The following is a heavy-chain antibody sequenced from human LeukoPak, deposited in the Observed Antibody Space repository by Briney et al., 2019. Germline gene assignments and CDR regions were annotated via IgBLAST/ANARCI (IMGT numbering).Heavy chain of an antibody. J-gene: IGHJ4*02. CDR2: IYHSGST. Sequence: PSETLSLACAVSGYSISSGYYGGWIRQPPGKGLEWIGSIYHSGSTHYNPSLKSRVTISVDTSKNQFSLKLNSVTAADTAVYYCARNGTNNYFDYWGQGTLVTVSS. D-gene: IGHD2-2*01. CDR3: ARNGTNNYFDY. V-gene: IGHV4-38-2*01. CDR1: GYSISSGYY.